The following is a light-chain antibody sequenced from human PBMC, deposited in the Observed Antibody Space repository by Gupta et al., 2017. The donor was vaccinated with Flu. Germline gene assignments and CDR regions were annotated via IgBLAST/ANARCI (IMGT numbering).Light chain of an antibody. Sequence: QLVLPHSPSASASLGASVKLTCTLSSGHSSYAIAWHQQQPEQGPRYLMKLNSDGSHSKGAGIPDRFSGYSSGAERYLTIASLQAEDEDDYYCQTWGTGIRVFGGGTKLTVL. CDR1: SGHSSYA. V-gene: IGLV4-69*01. J-gene: IGLJ3*02. CDR2: LNSDGSH. CDR3: QTWGTGIRV.